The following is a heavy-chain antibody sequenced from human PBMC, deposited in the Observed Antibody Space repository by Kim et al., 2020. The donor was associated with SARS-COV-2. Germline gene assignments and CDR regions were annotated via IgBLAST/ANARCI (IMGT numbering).Heavy chain of an antibody. CDR1: GGSISSGGYY. CDR2: IYYSGST. Sequence: SETLSLTCTVSGGSISSGGYYWSWIRQHPGKGLEWIGYIYYSGSTYYNPSLKSRVTISVDTSKNQFSLKLSSVTAADTAVYYCARGADGYCSSTSCPYFDYWGQGTLVTVSS. J-gene: IGHJ4*02. D-gene: IGHD2-2*03. V-gene: IGHV4-31*03. CDR3: ARGADGYCSSTSCPYFDY.